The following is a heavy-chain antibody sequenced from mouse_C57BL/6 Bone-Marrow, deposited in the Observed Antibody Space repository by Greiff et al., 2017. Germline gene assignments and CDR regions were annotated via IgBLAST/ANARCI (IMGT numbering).Heavy chain of an antibody. Sequence: QVQLQQPGAELVKPGASVKLSCKASGYTFTSYWMHWVKQRPGQGLEWIGMINPNSGSTNYNEKVKSRATLTVDKAYSTAYMQISSLTSEDSAVYYCATSLRRGGYWGQGTTLTVSS. V-gene: IGHV1-64*01. CDR3: ATSLRRGGY. D-gene: IGHD2-12*01. CDR1: GYTFTSYW. J-gene: IGHJ2*01. CDR2: INPNSGST.